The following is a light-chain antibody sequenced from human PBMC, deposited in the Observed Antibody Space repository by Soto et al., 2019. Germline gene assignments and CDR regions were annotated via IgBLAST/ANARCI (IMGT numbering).Light chain of an antibody. V-gene: IGKV2-28*01. J-gene: IGKJ2*01. CDR1: QSLLHSNGYNY. CDR3: MEVVKTPLT. Sequence: DIVMTQSPLSLPVTPGEPASISCRSSQSLLHSNGYNYLDWYLQKPGQSPQLLIYAGSNRASGGPDRLSGFGSSTDFTLKISRVEAEDVGTYYCMEVVKTPLTFGPGTKLEIK. CDR2: AGS.